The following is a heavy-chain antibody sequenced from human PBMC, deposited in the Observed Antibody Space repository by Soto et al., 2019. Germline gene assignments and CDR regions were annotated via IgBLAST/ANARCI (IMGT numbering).Heavy chain of an antibody. CDR3: AGLREQGFGRPGLGFDF. Sequence: SETLSLTCTVSGDAISIGTYYWTWIRQRPGKGLEWIGYFYHTGHTHVNPSLKNPVTISAETSQNRFLLILDSVTGAVSDCYYCAGLREQGFGRPGLGFDFWGQGTLVTVSS. J-gene: IGHJ4*02. CDR2: FYHTGHT. V-gene: IGHV4-31*01. D-gene: IGHD3-3*01. CDR1: GDAISIGTYY.